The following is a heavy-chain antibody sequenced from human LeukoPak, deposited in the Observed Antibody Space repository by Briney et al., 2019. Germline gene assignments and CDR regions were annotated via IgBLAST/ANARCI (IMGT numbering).Heavy chain of an antibody. Sequence: SQTLSLTCTVSGGSISSGGYYWGWIRQHPGKGLEWFGYIYYSGSTYYNPSLKSRVTISVDTSKNQSSLKLSSVTAADTAVYYCARVYCSSTSCYTPHWFDPWGQGTLVTVSS. CDR2: IYYSGST. D-gene: IGHD2-2*02. J-gene: IGHJ5*02. CDR1: GGSISSGGYY. CDR3: ARVYCSSTSCYTPHWFDP. V-gene: IGHV4-31*03.